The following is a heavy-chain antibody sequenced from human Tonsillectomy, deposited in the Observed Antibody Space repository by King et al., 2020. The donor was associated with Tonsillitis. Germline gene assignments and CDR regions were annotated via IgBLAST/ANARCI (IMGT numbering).Heavy chain of an antibody. D-gene: IGHD4-23*01. CDR1: GFTFSSSA. V-gene: IGHV3-30*02. Sequence: VQLVESGGGLVQPGGSLRISCAASGFTFSSSAMHWVRLAPGKGLEWVAYIWSDGTDKLYAESVKGRFTISRDNSNSIQYLQMNSLRPEDTAVYYCVKDQGAGGSREYWGQGTLVTVSS. CDR3: VKDQGAGGSREY. CDR2: IWSDGTDK. J-gene: IGHJ4*02.